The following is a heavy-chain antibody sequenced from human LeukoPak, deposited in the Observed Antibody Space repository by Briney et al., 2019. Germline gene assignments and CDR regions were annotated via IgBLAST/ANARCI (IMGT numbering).Heavy chain of an antibody. CDR1: GFTFSTYG. V-gene: IGHV3-48*04. D-gene: IGHD3-10*02. Sequence: GSLRLSCAASGFTFSTYGMNWVRQAPGKGLEWVSYISSSGSTIYYADSVKGRFTISRDNAKNSLYLQMNSLRAEDTAVYYCAELGITMIGGVWGKGTTVTISS. CDR3: AELGITMIGGV. CDR2: ISSSGSTI. J-gene: IGHJ6*04.